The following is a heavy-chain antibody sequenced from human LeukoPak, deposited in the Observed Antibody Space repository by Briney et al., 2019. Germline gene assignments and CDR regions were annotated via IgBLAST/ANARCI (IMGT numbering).Heavy chain of an antibody. CDR3: AKEGGLRAFDI. CDR1: GASVSSASY. J-gene: IGHJ3*02. CDR2: NGVNT. Sequence: PSETLSLTCTVSGASVSSASYWSWIRQPPGKGVEWIAHNGVNTNYNPSLKSRVTISVDTSKNQFSLRLNSVTAADTAVYYCAKEGGLRAFDIWGQGTMVTVSS. V-gene: IGHV4-61*01. D-gene: IGHD2-15*01.